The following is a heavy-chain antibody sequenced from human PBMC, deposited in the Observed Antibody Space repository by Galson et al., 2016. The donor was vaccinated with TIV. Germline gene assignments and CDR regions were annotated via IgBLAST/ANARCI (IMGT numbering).Heavy chain of an antibody. D-gene: IGHD4-23*01. J-gene: IGHJ4*02. Sequence: SCKASTYTSTNYYMHWVRQAPGQGLEWMGIISPSGTRTTFAQNFQGRLTMTRDTSTSTVYMDLSSLKSEDTAVYYCAGGGTDYGGSGYLGYWGQGTLLTVSS. CDR2: ISPSGTRT. CDR1: TYTSTNYY. V-gene: IGHV1-46*01. CDR3: AGGGTDYGGSGYLGY.